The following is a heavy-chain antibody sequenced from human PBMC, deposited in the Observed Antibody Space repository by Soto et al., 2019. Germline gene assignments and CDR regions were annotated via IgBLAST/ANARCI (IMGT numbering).Heavy chain of an antibody. Sequence: ASVKVSCKASGYTFTSYYMHWVRQAPGQGLEWMGIINPSGGSTSYAQKFQGRVTMTRDTSTSTVYMELSSLRSEDTAVYYCARDGAGYYDFWSGYYLGNWFDPWGQGTLVTVSS. CDR3: ARDGAGYYDFWSGYYLGNWFDP. CDR1: GYTFTSYY. D-gene: IGHD3-3*01. CDR2: INPSGGST. V-gene: IGHV1-46*01. J-gene: IGHJ5*02.